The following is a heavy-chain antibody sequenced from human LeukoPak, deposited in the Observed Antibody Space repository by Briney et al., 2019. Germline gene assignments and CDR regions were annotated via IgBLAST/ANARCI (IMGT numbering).Heavy chain of an antibody. CDR3: AKWPAGYYDSSGYYTSDYGMDV. CDR2: ISYDGSNK. J-gene: IGHJ6*02. CDR1: GFTFSSYG. V-gene: IGHV3-30*18. D-gene: IGHD3-22*01. Sequence: GRSLRLSCAASGFTFSSYGMHWVRQAPGKGLEWVAVISYDGSNKYYADSVKGRFTISRDNSKNTLYLQMNSLRAEDTAVYYCAKWPAGYYDSSGYYTSDYGMDVWGQGTTVTVSS.